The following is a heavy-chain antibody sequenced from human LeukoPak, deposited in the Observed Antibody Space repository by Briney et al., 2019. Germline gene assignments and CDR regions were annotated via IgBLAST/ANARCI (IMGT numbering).Heavy chain of an antibody. CDR1: GFTFSSYS. V-gene: IGHV3-21*01. J-gene: IGHJ5*02. CDR3: ARSITMVRGVRPNWFDP. Sequence: GSLRLSCAASGFTFSSYSMNWVRQAPGKGLEWVSSISSSSSYIYYADSVKGRFTISRDNAKNSLYLQMNSLRAEDTAVYYCARSITMVRGVRPNWFDPWGQGTLVTVSS. CDR2: ISSSSSYI. D-gene: IGHD3-10*01.